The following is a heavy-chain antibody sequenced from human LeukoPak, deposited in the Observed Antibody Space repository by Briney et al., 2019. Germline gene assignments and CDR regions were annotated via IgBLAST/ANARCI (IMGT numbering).Heavy chain of an antibody. CDR3: ARAGDCGGDCYHDY. Sequence: GASVKVSCKASGYTFTNYAMNWVRQAPGQGLEWMGGIIPIFGTANYAQKFQGRVTITADESTSTAYMELSSLRSEDTAVYYCARAGDCGGDCYHDYWGQGTLVTVSS. V-gene: IGHV1-69*13. J-gene: IGHJ4*02. D-gene: IGHD2-21*02. CDR2: IIPIFGTA. CDR1: GYTFTNYA.